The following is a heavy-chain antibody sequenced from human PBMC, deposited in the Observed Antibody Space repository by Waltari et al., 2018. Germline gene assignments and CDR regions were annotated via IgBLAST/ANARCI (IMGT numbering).Heavy chain of an antibody. Sequence: QVQLVESGGGVVQPGRSLRLSCAASGFTFSSYGMHWVRQAPGKGLEWVAVIWYDGSNKCYADSVKGRFTISRDNSKNTLYLQMNSLRAEDTAMYYCAKATYYYDSSGYYHYYYYMDVWGKGTTVTVSS. J-gene: IGHJ6*03. CDR2: IWYDGSNK. V-gene: IGHV3-30*18. D-gene: IGHD3-22*01. CDR3: AKATYYYDSSGYYHYYYYMDV. CDR1: GFTFSSYG.